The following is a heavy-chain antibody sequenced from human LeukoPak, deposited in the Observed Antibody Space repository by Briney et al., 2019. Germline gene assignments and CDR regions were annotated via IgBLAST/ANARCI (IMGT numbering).Heavy chain of an antibody. CDR3: ARDSEVPVVWFGELLSHYFDY. CDR1: GFTFSSYS. V-gene: IGHV3-48*01. D-gene: IGHD3-10*01. J-gene: IGHJ4*02. Sequence: GGSLRLSCAASGFTFSSYSMNWVRQAPGKGLEWVSYISSSSSTIYYADSVKGRFTISRDNAKNSLYLQMNSLRAEDTAVYYCARDSEVPVVWFGELLSHYFDYWGQGTLVTVSS. CDR2: ISSSSSTI.